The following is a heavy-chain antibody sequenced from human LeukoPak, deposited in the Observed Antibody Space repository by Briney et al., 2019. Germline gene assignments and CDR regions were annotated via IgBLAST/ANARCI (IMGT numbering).Heavy chain of an antibody. V-gene: IGHV3-53*01. Sequence: GGSLRLSCAASEFSVGSNYMSWVRQAPGKGLEWVSVIYSGGSTYYADSVKGRFTISRDYSKNTLYLQMNRLRAEDTAVYYCARVASYGDHANYYYYYMDVWGKGTTVTISS. CDR3: ARVASYGDHANYYYYYMDV. J-gene: IGHJ6*03. CDR1: EFSVGSNY. D-gene: IGHD4-17*01. CDR2: IYSGGST.